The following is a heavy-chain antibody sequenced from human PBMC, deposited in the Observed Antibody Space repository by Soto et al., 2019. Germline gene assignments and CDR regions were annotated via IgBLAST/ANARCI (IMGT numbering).Heavy chain of an antibody. CDR1: GYTCTSYY. V-gene: IGHV1-46*01. J-gene: IGHJ4*02. D-gene: IGHD1-26*01. Sequence: ASVKVSCKASGYTCTSYYMHWVRQAPGQGPEWMGIINPSGGSTTYAQKFQGRVTMTGGTSTSTVYMELSSLRSEDTAVYYCARDGPSGSYNLDYWGQGTLVTVSS. CDR2: INPSGGST. CDR3: ARDGPSGSYNLDY.